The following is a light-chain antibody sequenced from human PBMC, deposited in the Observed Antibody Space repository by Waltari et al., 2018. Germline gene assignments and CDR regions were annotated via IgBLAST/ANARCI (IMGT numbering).Light chain of an antibody. J-gene: IGLJ1*01. CDR3: QVWDTSSDDYFV. Sequence: SYVLTQPPSVSVAPGQTARITCGGDNIGNKRVYWYQQRPGQAPTLVVSDDSHRPSGIPERFSGSNSGNTATLTISRVEAGDDADYYCQVWDTSSDDYFVFGTGTQVTVL. CDR2: DDS. V-gene: IGLV3-21*02. CDR1: NIGNKR.